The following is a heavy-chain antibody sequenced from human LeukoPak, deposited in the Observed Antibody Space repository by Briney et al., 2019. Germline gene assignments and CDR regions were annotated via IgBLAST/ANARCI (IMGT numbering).Heavy chain of an antibody. CDR2: ISYDGSNK. Sequence: GSLRLSCVASGFTFSSYAMHWVRQTPGNRLEGVAVISYDGSNKYNADSVKRRFPISRDNDKNTKYLQMNSLRAEDTAVYYCVRVRVDSMHLYYFDYWGQGTLVTVSS. D-gene: IGHD2-15*01. V-gene: IGHV3-30-3*01. CDR1: GFTFSSYA. J-gene: IGHJ4*02. CDR3: VRVRVDSMHLYYFDY.